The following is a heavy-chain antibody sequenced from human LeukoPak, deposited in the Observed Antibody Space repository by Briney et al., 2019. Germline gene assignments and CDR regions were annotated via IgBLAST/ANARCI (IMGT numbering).Heavy chain of an antibody. D-gene: IGHD2-15*01. CDR1: GGTFSSYA. CDR2: IIPILGT. Sequence: SVKVSCKASGGTFSSYAISWVRQAPGQGLEWMGGIIPILGTNYAQKFQGRVTITTDESTNTAYMELSSLRSKDTAVYYCARTAAEMKDIGAFDIWGQGTMVTVSS. CDR3: ARTAAEMKDIGAFDI. J-gene: IGHJ3*02. V-gene: IGHV1-69*05.